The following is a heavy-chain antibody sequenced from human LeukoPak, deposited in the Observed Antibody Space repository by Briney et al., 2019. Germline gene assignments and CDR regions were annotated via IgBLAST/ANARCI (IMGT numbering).Heavy chain of an antibody. CDR1: GYTFTSYG. Sequence: ASVKVSCKASGYTFTSYGISWVRQAPGQGLEWMGWISAYNGNTNYAQKLQGRVTMTTDTSTSTAYMELRSLRAEDTALYYCAKESVGFNPYGSGSYPDSWGQGTLVTVSS. CDR2: ISAYNGNT. J-gene: IGHJ4*02. D-gene: IGHD3-10*01. V-gene: IGHV1-18*01. CDR3: AKESVGFNPYGSGSYPDS.